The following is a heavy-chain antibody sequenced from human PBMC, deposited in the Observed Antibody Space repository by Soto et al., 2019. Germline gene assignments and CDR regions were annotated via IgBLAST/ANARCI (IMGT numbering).Heavy chain of an antibody. V-gene: IGHV1-8*01. Sequence: ASVKVSCKASGYTFTSYDINWVRQATGRGLEWMGWMNPNSGNTGYAQKFQGRVTMTRNTSISTAYMELSSLRSEDTAVYYCARPEYSGYDLPFDYWGQGTLVTVSS. J-gene: IGHJ4*02. CDR1: GYTFTSYD. D-gene: IGHD5-12*01. CDR2: MNPNSGNT. CDR3: ARPEYSGYDLPFDY.